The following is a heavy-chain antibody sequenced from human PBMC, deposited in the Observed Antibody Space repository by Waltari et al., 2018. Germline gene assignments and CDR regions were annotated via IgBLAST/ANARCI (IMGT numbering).Heavy chain of an antibody. V-gene: IGHV4-34*01. CDR3: ARSGCSGGSCYTDLNY. CDR1: GGSFRGYY. J-gene: IGHJ4*02. CDR2: INHSGST. D-gene: IGHD2-15*01. Sequence: QVQLQQWGAGLLKPSETLSLTCAFYGGSFRGYYWSWIRQPPGKGLEWIGEINHSGSTNYNPSLKSRVTISVDTSKNQFSLKLSSVTAADTAVYYCARSGCSGGSCYTDLNYWGQGTLVTVSS.